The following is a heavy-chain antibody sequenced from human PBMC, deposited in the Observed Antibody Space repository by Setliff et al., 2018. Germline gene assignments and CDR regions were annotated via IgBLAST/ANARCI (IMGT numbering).Heavy chain of an antibody. J-gene: IGHJ3*02. CDR3: ARDPLTTNRRRAFDI. V-gene: IGHV4-39*07. D-gene: IGHD4-17*01. CDR2: IFWSGTT. Sequence: SETLSLTCTVSGDSITSSSYYWGWVRQPPGKGLEWIGTIFWSGTTYYNPSLNSRGTISVDTSRDQFSLRLSSVTAADTAVYYCARDPLTTNRRRAFDIWGQGTMVTVSS. CDR1: GDSITSSSYY.